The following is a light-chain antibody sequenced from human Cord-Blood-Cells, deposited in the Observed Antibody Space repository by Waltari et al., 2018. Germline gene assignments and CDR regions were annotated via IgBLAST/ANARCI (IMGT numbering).Light chain of an antibody. CDR2: GAS. CDR1: QSVSSSY. V-gene: IGKV3-20*01. Sequence: EIVLTQSPGTLSMSPGERATLPGRASQSVSSSYLAWYQQKQGQAPRLLIYGASSRATGIPDRFSGSGSGTDFTLTISRLEPEDFAVYYCQQYGSSPQTFGQGTKVEIK. CDR3: QQYGSSPQT. J-gene: IGKJ1*01.